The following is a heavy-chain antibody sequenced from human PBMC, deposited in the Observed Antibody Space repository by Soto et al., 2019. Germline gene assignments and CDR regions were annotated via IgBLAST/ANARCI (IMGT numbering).Heavy chain of an antibody. D-gene: IGHD6-6*01. V-gene: IGHV1-69*13. CDR1: GGTFSSYA. Sequence: SVKVSCKASGGTFSSYAISWVRQAPGQGLEWMGGIIPIFGTANYAQKFQGRVTITADESTSTAYMELSSLRSEDTAVYYCARDPGMSSSRLSYYYGMDVWGQGTTVTVSS. J-gene: IGHJ6*02. CDR3: ARDPGMSSSRLSYYYGMDV. CDR2: IIPIFGTA.